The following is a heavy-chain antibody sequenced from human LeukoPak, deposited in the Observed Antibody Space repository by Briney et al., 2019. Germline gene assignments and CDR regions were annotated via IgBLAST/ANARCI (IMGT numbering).Heavy chain of an antibody. D-gene: IGHD5-12*01. J-gene: IGHJ5*02. V-gene: IGHV1-18*04. Sequence: ASVKVSCKASGYTFTGYYMHWVRQAPGQGLEWMGWISAYNGNTNYAQKLQGRVTMATDTSTSTAYMELRSLRSDDTAVYYCARDPPGLYGGYVSWFDPWGQGTLVTVSS. CDR2: ISAYNGNT. CDR3: ARDPPGLYGGYVSWFDP. CDR1: GYTFTGYY.